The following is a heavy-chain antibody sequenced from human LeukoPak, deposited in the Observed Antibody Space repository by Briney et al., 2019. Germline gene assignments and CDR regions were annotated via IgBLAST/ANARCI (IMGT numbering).Heavy chain of an antibody. CDR3: AKSGTTSSWSPRVKTYFDY. CDR2: ISSDGSNK. CDR1: GFTFSSYG. D-gene: IGHD6-13*01. J-gene: IGHJ4*02. V-gene: IGHV3-30*18. Sequence: GRSLRLSCAASGFTFSSYGMRWVRQAPGKGLEWVAVISSDGSNKYYADSVKGRFTISRDISKSMIYLQMNSLRAEDTAVYYCAKSGTTSSWSPRVKTYFDYWGQGTLVTVSS.